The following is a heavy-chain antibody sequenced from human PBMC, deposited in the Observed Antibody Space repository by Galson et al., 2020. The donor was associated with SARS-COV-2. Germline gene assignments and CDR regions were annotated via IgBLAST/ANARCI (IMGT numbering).Heavy chain of an antibody. Sequence: GESLKISCAASGFTFSSYAMHWVRQAPGKGLEWVAVISYDGSNKYYADSVKGRFTISRDNSKNTLYLQMNSLRAEDTAVYYCARAYSGSYSSYVDYWGQGTLVTVSS. CDR3: ARAYSGSYSSYVDY. J-gene: IGHJ4*02. V-gene: IGHV3-30*04. CDR1: GFTFSSYA. CDR2: ISYDGSNK. D-gene: IGHD1-26*01.